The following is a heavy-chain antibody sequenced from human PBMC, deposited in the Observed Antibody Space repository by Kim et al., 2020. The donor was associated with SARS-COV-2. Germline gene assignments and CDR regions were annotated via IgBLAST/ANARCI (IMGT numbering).Heavy chain of an antibody. D-gene: IGHD3-22*01. V-gene: IGHV3-9*01. CDR2: ISWNSGSI. J-gene: IGHJ3*02. Sequence: GGSLRLSCAASGFTFGDYAMHWVRQAPGKGLEWVSGISWNSGSIGYADSVKGRFTISRDNAKNSLYLQMNSLRAEDTALYYCAKDTSNYYDSSGYYDWDAFDIWGQGTMVTVSS. CDR1: GFTFGDYA. CDR3: AKDTSNYYDSSGYYDWDAFDI.